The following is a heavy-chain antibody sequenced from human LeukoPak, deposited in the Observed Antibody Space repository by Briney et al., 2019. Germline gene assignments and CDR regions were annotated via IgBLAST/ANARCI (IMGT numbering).Heavy chain of an antibody. J-gene: IGHJ3*02. D-gene: IGHD2-2*01. Sequence: GGSLRLSCAASGFTFSSYGMHWVRQAPGKGLEWVAVIWYDGSNKYYADSVKGRFTISRDNSKNTLYLQMNSLRAEDTAVYYCARGGYCSSTICYPRNAFDMWGQGTMVTVSS. V-gene: IGHV3-33*01. CDR1: GFTFSSYG. CDR3: ARGGYCSSTICYPRNAFDM. CDR2: IWYDGSNK.